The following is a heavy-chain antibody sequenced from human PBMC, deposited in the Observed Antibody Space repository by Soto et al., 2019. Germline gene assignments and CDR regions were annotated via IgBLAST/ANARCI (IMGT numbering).Heavy chain of an antibody. J-gene: IGHJ4*02. CDR2: IRNKANSYIT. CDR1: GFTFSDHY. V-gene: IGHV3-72*01. Sequence: EVQLVETGGGLVRPGGSLRLSCAGSGFTFSDHYMDWVRQAPEKGLEWVGRIRNKANSYITEYAASVQGRFTISRDDSKNSLYLQMNSLKSEDTAVYYCARWTRGACDCWGQGTLVTVSS. CDR3: ARWTRGACDC. D-gene: IGHD3-10*01.